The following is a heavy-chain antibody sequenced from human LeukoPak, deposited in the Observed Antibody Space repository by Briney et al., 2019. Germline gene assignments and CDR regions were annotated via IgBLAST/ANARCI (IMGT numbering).Heavy chain of an antibody. D-gene: IGHD6-19*01. CDR1: GFAFSTYS. V-gene: IGHV3-48*04. CDR2: ISSSSSNI. J-gene: IGHJ4*02. Sequence: GGSLRLSCAASGFAFSTYSIDWVRQAPGKGLEGVSYISSSSSNIYHADSVKGRFTISRDNAKNSLHLQMNSLRAEDTAVYYCARVGRSCWTVDYWGQGTLVTVSS. CDR3: ARVGRSCWTVDY.